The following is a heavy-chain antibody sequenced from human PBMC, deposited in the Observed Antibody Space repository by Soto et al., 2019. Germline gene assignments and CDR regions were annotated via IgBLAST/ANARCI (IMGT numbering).Heavy chain of an antibody. CDR1: GDSISTYN. V-gene: IGHV4-59*01. CDR2: IYYSGVT. J-gene: IGHJ5*02. Sequence: SETLSLTCTVSGDSISTYNWGWIRQPPGKGLEWIGCIYYSGVTNYNPSLKSRVTISVDTPKNQLSMKLNSVTAADTAVYYCARVAADIASWLDPWGQGTLVTVSS. D-gene: IGHD5-12*01. CDR3: ARVAADIASWLDP.